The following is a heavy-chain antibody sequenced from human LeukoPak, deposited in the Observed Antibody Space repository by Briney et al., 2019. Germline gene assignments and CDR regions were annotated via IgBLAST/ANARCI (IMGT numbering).Heavy chain of an antibody. V-gene: IGHV4-38-2*02. J-gene: IGHJ5*02. CDR1: GYSISSGYY. D-gene: IGHD2-15*01. Sequence: SETLSLTCTVSGYSISSGYYWGWIRQPPGKGLEWIGSIYHSGRTYYNPSLKSRVTISVDTSKNQFSLKLSSVTAADTAVYYCARESCSGGSCYGSWFDPWGQGTLVTVSS. CDR2: IYHSGRT. CDR3: ARESCSGGSCYGSWFDP.